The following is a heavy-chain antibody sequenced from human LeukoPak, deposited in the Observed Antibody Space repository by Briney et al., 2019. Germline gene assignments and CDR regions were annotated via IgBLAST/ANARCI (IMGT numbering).Heavy chain of an antibody. CDR1: GGSFSNYY. CDR3: TRERSSGYYSDY. CDR2: VNHRGTT. D-gene: IGHD3-22*01. Sequence: SETLSLTCAVYGGSFSNYYWGWIRQSPARGLEWIGEVNHRGTTNYSPSLKSRVTISVDSSKNQFSLKMTSVTAADTAVYYCTRERSSGYYSDYWGQGILVTVSS. J-gene: IGHJ4*02. V-gene: IGHV4-34*01.